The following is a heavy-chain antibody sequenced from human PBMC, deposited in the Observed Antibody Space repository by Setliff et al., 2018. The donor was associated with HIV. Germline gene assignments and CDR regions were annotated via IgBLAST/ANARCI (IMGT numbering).Heavy chain of an antibody. CDR2: IIPVYGTP. Sequence: WASVKVSCKASGYTFTSYGINWVRQAPGQGLEWMGGIIPVYGTPKYAQKMQGRVTITAIESTSTAYMELTSPRSDDTAVYYCARIRGVIADASDIWGQGTMVTVSS. J-gene: IGHJ3*02. CDR3: ARIRGVIADASDI. D-gene: IGHD3-10*01. V-gene: IGHV1-69*13. CDR1: GYTFTSYG.